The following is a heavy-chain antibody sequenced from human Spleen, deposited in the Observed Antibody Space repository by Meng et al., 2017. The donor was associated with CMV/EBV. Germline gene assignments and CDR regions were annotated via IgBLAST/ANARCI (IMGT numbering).Heavy chain of an antibody. D-gene: IGHD3-9*01. J-gene: IGHJ4*02. Sequence: GESLKISCAASGFTFRNQWMHWVRQAPGKGLVWVSRINTDATSTRYADSVKGRFTISRDNAKNTLYLQMNSLRAEDTALYYCARASYDLSAGYYVDYWGQGTLVTVSS. CDR1: GFTFRNQW. CDR2: INTDATST. V-gene: IGHV3-74*01. CDR3: ARASYDLSAGYYVDY.